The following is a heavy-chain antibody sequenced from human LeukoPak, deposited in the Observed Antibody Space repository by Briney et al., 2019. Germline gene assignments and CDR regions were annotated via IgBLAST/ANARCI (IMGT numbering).Heavy chain of an antibody. CDR2: IIPIFGTA. Sequence: SVKVSCKASGGTISSYAISWVRQAPGQGLEWMGGIIPIFGTANYAQKFQGRVTITADKSTSTAYMELSSLRSEDTAVYYCACTRYSPQAWFDPWGQGTLVTVSS. CDR1: GGTISSYA. D-gene: IGHD5-18*01. V-gene: IGHV1-69*06. CDR3: ACTRYSPQAWFDP. J-gene: IGHJ5*02.